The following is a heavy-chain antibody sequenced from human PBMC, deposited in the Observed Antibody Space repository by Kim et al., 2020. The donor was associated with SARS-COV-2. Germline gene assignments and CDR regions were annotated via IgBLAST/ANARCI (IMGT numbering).Heavy chain of an antibody. CDR3: ARDWVDSSGWYPDY. J-gene: IGHJ4*02. CDR1: GGTFSSYA. Sequence: SVKVSCKASGGTFSSYAISWVRQAPGQGLEWMGRIIPILGIANYAQKFQGRVTITADKSTSTAYMELSSLRSEDTAVYYCARDWVDSSGWYPDYWGQGTLVTVSS. CDR2: IIPILGIA. D-gene: IGHD6-19*01. V-gene: IGHV1-69*04.